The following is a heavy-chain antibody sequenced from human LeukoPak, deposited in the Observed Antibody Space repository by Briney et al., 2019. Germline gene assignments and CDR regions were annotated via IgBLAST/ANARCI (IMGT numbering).Heavy chain of an antibody. V-gene: IGHV4-34*01. CDR2: INHSGST. D-gene: IGHD6-6*01. J-gene: IGHJ4*02. CDR3: AIHGYSSSY. CDR1: GGSFSGYY. Sequence: SETLSLTCAVYGGSFSGYYWSWIRQPPGKGLEWIGEINHSGSTNYNPSLKSRVTISADTSKNQFSLKLSSVTAADTAVYYCAIHGYSSSYWGQGTLVTVSS.